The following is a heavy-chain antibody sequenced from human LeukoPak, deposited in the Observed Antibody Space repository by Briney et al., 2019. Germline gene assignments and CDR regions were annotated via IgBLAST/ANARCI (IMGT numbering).Heavy chain of an antibody. D-gene: IGHD6-13*01. V-gene: IGHV3-7*01. CDR1: GFTFSSYR. CDR2: IKQDGSEK. J-gene: IGHJ4*02. Sequence: PGGSLRLSCAASGFTFSSYRMSWVRQAPGKGLEWVANIKQDGSEKHYVDSVKGRFTISRDNAKNSLYLQLNSLRGEDTAVYYCTREGITAAADYWGQGTLVTVSS. CDR3: TREGITAAADY.